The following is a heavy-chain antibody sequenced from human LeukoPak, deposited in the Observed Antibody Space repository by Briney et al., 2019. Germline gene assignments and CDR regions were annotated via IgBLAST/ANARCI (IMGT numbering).Heavy chain of an antibody. CDR3: AREGAVAGRSDYYYYMDV. CDR2: IIPIFGTA. D-gene: IGHD6-19*01. CDR1: GGTFSSYA. V-gene: IGHV1-69*05. Sequence: ASVKVSCKASGGTFSSYAISWVRQAPGQGLEWMGGIIPIFGTANYAQKFQGRVTITTDESTSTAYMELSSLRSEDTAVYYCAREGAVAGRSDYYYYMDVWGKGTTVTVSS. J-gene: IGHJ6*03.